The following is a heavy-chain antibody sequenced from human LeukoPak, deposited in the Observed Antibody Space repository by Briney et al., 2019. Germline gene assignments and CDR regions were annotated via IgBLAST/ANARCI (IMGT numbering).Heavy chain of an antibody. D-gene: IGHD5-18*01. V-gene: IGHV4-61*02. CDR1: GDSISSGNYY. Sequence: SETLSLTCTVSGDSISSGNYYWTWIRQPAGKGLEWIGRTYTSGSTNYYLSLKSRVTISVDTSQNQFSLKLSSVTAADTAVYYCATLGYSYGTDYWGQGTLVTVSS. CDR2: TYTSGST. CDR3: ATLGYSYGTDY. J-gene: IGHJ4*02.